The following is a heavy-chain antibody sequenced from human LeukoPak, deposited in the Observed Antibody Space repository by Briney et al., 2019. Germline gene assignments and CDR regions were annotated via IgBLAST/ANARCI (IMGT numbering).Heavy chain of an antibody. V-gene: IGHV3-21*01. D-gene: IGHD4-17*01. CDR2: ISSSSSYI. CDR3: ARSLVGLTTGGVGDY. Sequence: MPGGSLRLSCAASGFTFSSYSMNWVRQAPGKGLEWVSSISSSSSYIYYADSVKGRFTISRDNAKNSLYLQMNSLRAEDTAVYYCARSLVGLTTGGVGDYWGQGTLVTVSS. CDR1: GFTFSSYS. J-gene: IGHJ4*02.